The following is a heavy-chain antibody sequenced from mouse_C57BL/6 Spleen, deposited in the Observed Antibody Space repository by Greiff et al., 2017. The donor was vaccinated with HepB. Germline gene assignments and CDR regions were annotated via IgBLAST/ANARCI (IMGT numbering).Heavy chain of an antibody. D-gene: IGHD2-3*01. CDR3: ARSNDGYYVAYAMDY. CDR2: IYPGDGDT. V-gene: IGHV1-80*01. J-gene: IGHJ4*01. CDR1: GYAFSSYW. Sequence: VQLQQSGAELVKPGASVKISCKASGYAFSSYWMNWVKQRPGKGLEWIGQIYPGDGDTNYNGKFKGKATLTADKSSSTAYMQLSSLTSEDSAVYFCARSNDGYYVAYAMDYWGQGTSVTVSS.